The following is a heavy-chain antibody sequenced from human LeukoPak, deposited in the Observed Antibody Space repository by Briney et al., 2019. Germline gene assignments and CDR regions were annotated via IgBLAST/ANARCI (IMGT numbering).Heavy chain of an antibody. CDR3: AREGSGDHPFWLDP. CDR1: GGSISSGGYS. V-gene: IGHV4-30-2*01. D-gene: IGHD4-17*01. Sequence: SQTLSLTCAVSGGSISSGGYSWSWIRQPPGKGLEWIGYIYHSGSTYYNPSLKSRVTISVDRSKNQFSLKLSSVTAADTAVYYCAREGSGDHPFWLDPWGQGTLVTVSS. CDR2: IYHSGST. J-gene: IGHJ5*02.